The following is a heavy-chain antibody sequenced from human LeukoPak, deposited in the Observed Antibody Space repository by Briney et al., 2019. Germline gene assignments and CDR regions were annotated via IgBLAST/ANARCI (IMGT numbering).Heavy chain of an antibody. V-gene: IGHV4-39*01. Sequence: SETLSLTCTVSGGSISSSSYYWGWIRQPPGKGLEWIGSIYYSGSTYYNPSLKSRVTISVDTSKNQFSLKLSSVTAADTAVYYCAELPDLGSFNYWGQGTLVTVSS. J-gene: IGHJ4*02. CDR1: GGSISSSSYY. D-gene: IGHD1-14*01. CDR3: AELPDLGSFNY. CDR2: IYYSGST.